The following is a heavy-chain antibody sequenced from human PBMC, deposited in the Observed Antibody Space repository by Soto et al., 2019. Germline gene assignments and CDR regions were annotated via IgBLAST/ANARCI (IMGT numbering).Heavy chain of an antibody. V-gene: IGHV4-59*01. CDR3: ARDVVDSNYYSNFDY. Sequence: SETLSLTCTVSGGSISSYYWSWIRQPPGKGLEWIGYIYYSGSTNYNPSLKSRVTISVDTSKNQFSLKLSSVTAADTAVYYCARDVVDSNYYSNFDYWGQGTLVTVSS. J-gene: IGHJ4*02. CDR1: GGSISSYY. CDR2: IYYSGST. D-gene: IGHD4-4*01.